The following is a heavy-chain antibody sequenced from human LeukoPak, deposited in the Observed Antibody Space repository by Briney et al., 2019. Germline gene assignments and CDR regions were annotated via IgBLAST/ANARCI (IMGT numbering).Heavy chain of an antibody. J-gene: IGHJ4*02. Sequence: PGGSLRLSCAASGFTFSSYSMNWVRQAPGKGLEWVSYMSSSGSTISYADSVKGRFTISRDNAKNSLYLQMNSLRAEDTAVYYCAREMTGYSSSPIDYWGQGALVTVSS. V-gene: IGHV3-48*01. CDR3: AREMTGYSSSPIDY. CDR1: GFTFSSYS. D-gene: IGHD6-13*01. CDR2: MSSSGSTI.